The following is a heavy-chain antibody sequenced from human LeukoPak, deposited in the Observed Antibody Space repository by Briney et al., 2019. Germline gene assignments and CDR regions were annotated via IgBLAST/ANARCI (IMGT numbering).Heavy chain of an antibody. V-gene: IGHV3-23*01. CDR2: ISGSGGST. Sequence: GGSLRLSCAASGFTFSSYAMSWVRQAPGKGLEWVSAISGSGGSTYYADSVRGRFTISRDNSKNTLYLQMNSLRAEDTAVYYCAKDWDGGKDAFDIWGQGTMVTVSS. J-gene: IGHJ3*02. CDR1: GFTFSSYA. CDR3: AKDWDGGKDAFDI. D-gene: IGHD4-23*01.